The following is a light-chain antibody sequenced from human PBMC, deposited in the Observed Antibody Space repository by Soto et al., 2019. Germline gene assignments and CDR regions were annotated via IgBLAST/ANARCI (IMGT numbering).Light chain of an antibody. Sequence: VLTQPPSVSGAPGQRVTISCTGSSSNIGAGYDVHWYQQLPGTAPKLLIYGNSNRPSGVPDRFSGSKSGTSASLAITGLQAEDEADYYCQSYDSSLSGSTVFGGGTKLTVL. CDR1: SSNIGAGYD. V-gene: IGLV1-40*01. CDR2: GNS. CDR3: QSYDSSLSGSTV. J-gene: IGLJ2*01.